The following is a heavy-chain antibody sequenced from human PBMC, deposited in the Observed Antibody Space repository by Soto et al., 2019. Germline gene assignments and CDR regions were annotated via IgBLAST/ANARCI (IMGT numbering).Heavy chain of an antibody. V-gene: IGHV3-23*01. CDR1: GFTFSSYA. Sequence: EVQLLESGGDLVQPGGSLRLSCATSGFTFSSYAMNWVRQAPGKGLEWVSIISGSGGITYYADPVKGRFTISRDNSKNTLYLQMNSLRAEDTAVYYCAKDRDYYVEDAFDIWGQGTMVTVSS. CDR3: AKDRDYYVEDAFDI. CDR2: ISGSGGIT. D-gene: IGHD3-10*02. J-gene: IGHJ3*02.